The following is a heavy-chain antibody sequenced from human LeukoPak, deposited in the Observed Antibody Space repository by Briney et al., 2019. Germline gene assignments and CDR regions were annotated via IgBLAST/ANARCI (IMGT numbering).Heavy chain of an antibody. CDR3: VRRDYGDYTLFDY. CDR1: GFTVSSNY. D-gene: IGHD4-17*01. Sequence: GGSLRLSCAASGFTVSSNYMSWVRQAPGKGLEWVSVIYSGGSTYYADSVKGRFTISRDNSKNTLYPQMNSLRAEDTAVYYCVRRDYGDYTLFDYWGQGTLVTVSS. CDR2: IYSGGST. V-gene: IGHV3-53*01. J-gene: IGHJ4*02.